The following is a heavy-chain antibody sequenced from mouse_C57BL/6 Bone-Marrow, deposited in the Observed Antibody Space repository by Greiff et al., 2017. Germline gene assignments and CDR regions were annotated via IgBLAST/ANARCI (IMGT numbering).Heavy chain of an antibody. CDR3: ARSELGQDYFDG. CDR1: GYAFTNYL. CDR2: INPGSGGT. V-gene: IGHV1-54*01. Sequence: QVQLQQSGAELVRPGTSVKVSCKASGYAFTNYLIEWVKQRPGQGLEWIGVINPGSGGTNYNEKFKGKATLTADKSSSTAYMQLSSLTSEDSAVYFCARSELGQDYFDGWGQGTTLTVSS. D-gene: IGHD4-1*01. J-gene: IGHJ2*01.